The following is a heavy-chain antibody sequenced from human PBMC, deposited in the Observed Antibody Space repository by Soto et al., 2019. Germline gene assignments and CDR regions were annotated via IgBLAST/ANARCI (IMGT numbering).Heavy chain of an antibody. CDR1: GFIFSSYS. J-gene: IGHJ4*02. V-gene: IGHV3-48*02. Sequence: EVQLVESGGGLVQPGGSLRLSCAASGFIFSSYSMNWVRQAPGKGLEWVSYIGGSGRTIYYADSVKGRFTISRDNAKNSLYLQMNSLRDEDTAVYYCARAQGVGENTDWWGQGTLVTVSS. CDR2: IGGSGRTI. D-gene: IGHD4-17*01. CDR3: ARAQGVGENTDW.